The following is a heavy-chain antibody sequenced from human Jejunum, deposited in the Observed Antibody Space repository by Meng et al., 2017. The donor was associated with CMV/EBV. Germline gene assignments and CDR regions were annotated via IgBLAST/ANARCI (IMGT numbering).Heavy chain of an antibody. CDR3: ARASGWYFFDY. V-gene: IGHV4-34*01. CDR2: INQGERT. D-gene: IGHD6-19*01. Sequence: CAVPGGSFSGYFWRWIRQPPGKGLEWIGEINQGERTNYNPSLKSRVTISVDTSKNQFSLNLSSVTAADTAVYYCARASGWYFFDYWGQGTLVTVSS. CDR1: GGSFSGYF. J-gene: IGHJ4*02.